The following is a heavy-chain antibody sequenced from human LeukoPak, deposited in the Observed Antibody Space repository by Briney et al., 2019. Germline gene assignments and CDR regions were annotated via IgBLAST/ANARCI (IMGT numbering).Heavy chain of an antibody. CDR2: MNPNSGNT. V-gene: IGHV1-8*01. J-gene: IGHJ6*02. CDR1: GYTFTSYD. D-gene: IGHD5-24*01. Sequence: ASVKVSCKASGYTFTSYDINWVRQATGQGLEWMRWMNPNSGNTGYAQKFQGRVTMTRNTSISTAYMELSSLRSEDTAVYYCARERWLQQIHYGMDVWGQGTTVTVSS. CDR3: ARERWLQQIHYGMDV.